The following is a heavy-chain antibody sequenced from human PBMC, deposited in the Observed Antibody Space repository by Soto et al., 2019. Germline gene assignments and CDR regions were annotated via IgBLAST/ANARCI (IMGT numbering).Heavy chain of an antibody. Sequence: QITLKESGPTLVKPTQTLTLTCTFSGFSLTTDRVGVGWIRQPPGEALEWLAVIYWDDSKTYRPSLESRLTITKDTSKNQVALTMTNTDSLDTAKYYWEHAYGGRSLYSGQGNLVTVSS. CDR3: EHAYGGRSLY. D-gene: IGHD1-26*01. J-gene: IGHJ4*02. CDR2: IYWDDSK. CDR1: GFSLTTDRVG. V-gene: IGHV2-5*02.